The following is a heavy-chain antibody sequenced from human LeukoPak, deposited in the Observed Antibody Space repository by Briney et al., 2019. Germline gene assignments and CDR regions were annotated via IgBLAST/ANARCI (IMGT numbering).Heavy chain of an antibody. D-gene: IGHD3-9*01. J-gene: IGHJ6*02. CDR3: ASSGLRYFALDV. CDR1: GYSISSSNW. V-gene: IGHV4-28*01. CDR2: IYYSGST. Sequence: SETLSLTCAVSGYSISSSNWWGWIRPPPGKGLEWIGYIYYSGSTYYNPSLKSRVTMSVDTSKNQFSLKLSSVTAVDTAVYYCASSGLRYFALDVWGQGTTVTVSS.